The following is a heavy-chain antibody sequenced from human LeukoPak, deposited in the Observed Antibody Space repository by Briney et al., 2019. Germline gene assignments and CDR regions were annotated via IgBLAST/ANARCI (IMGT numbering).Heavy chain of an antibody. Sequence: SETLSLTCTVSGGSMSRYYWSWIRQPPGKGLEWIGYIYYSGSTNYNPSLKGRVTISVDTSQNQFSLKLSSVTAADTAVYYCATPNRYSSSWGTGGGAFDIWGQGTMVTVSS. CDR1: GGSMSRYY. D-gene: IGHD6-13*01. CDR2: IYYSGST. J-gene: IGHJ3*02. CDR3: ATPNRYSSSWGTGGGAFDI. V-gene: IGHV4-59*08.